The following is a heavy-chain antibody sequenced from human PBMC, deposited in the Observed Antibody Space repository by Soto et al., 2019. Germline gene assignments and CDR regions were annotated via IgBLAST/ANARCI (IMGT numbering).Heavy chain of an antibody. Sequence: QVQLVESGGGVVQPGRSLRLSCAASGFTFSIYGMHWVRQAPGKGLEWVAVIWYDGSNKYYADSVKGRFTISRDNSKNTLYLQMNSLRAEDKAVYYCARDRVLRYFDWLSSPYYFDYWGQETLVTFSS. CDR3: ARDRVLRYFDWLSSPYYFDY. V-gene: IGHV3-33*01. D-gene: IGHD3-9*01. J-gene: IGHJ4*02. CDR2: IWYDGSNK. CDR1: GFTFSIYG.